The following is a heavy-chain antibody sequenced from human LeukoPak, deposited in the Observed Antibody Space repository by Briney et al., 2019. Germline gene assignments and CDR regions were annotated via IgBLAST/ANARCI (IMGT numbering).Heavy chain of an antibody. CDR3: ASLVRPDL. Sequence: SETLSLTCTVSGYSISSGYYWAWIRQPPGKGLEWIGSIYHSGSTYYNPSLKSRVTISVDTSKNQFSLKLSSVTAADTAVYYCASLVRPDLWGRGTLVTVSS. CDR1: GYSISSGYY. CDR2: IYHSGST. J-gene: IGHJ2*01. V-gene: IGHV4-38-2*02.